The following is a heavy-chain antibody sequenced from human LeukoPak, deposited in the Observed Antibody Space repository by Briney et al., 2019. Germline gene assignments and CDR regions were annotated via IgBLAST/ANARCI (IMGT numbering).Heavy chain of an antibody. CDR3: AREEGAPIAAANV. CDR1: GYTFTTYY. Sequence: ASVKLSCKASGYTFTTYYISWLRQAPGQWLEQIDWTRAHNGNTKYAQKFQGRVTMTTDTSTSTAYMEPRSLRSDDTAVYYCAREEGAPIAAANVWGLGTMVTVSS. V-gene: IGHV1-18*01. J-gene: IGHJ3*01. D-gene: IGHD6-13*01. CDR2: TRAHNGNT.